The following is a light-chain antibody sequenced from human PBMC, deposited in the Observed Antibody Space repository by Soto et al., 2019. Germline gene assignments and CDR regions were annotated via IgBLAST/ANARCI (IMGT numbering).Light chain of an antibody. Sequence: QSVLTQPPSVSGAPGQRVTISCTGSSSNIGAGYDVHWYQQLPGTAPKLPIYGNSNRPSGVPDRFSGSKSGTSASLAITGLQAEDEADYYCQSYDSSLSALWVFGGGTQLTVL. V-gene: IGLV1-40*01. CDR2: GNS. J-gene: IGLJ3*02. CDR3: QSYDSSLSALWV. CDR1: SSNIGAGYD.